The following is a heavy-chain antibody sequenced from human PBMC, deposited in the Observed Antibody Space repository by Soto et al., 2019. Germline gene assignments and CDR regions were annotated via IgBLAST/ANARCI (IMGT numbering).Heavy chain of an antibody. CDR1: GGSISSGGYY. CDR3: ARHVTVTPGGYYYYMDV. CDR2: IYYSGST. V-gene: IGHV4-61*08. J-gene: IGHJ6*03. Sequence: SETLSLTCTVSGGSISSGGYYWSWIRQHPGKGLEWIGYIYYSGSTNYNPSLKSRVTISVDTSKNQFSLKLGSVTAADTAVYYCARHVTVTPGGYYYYMDVWGKGTTVTVSS. D-gene: IGHD4-17*01.